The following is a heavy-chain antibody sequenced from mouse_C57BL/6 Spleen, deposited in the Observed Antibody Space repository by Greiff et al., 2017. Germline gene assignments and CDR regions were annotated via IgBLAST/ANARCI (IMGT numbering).Heavy chain of an antibody. V-gene: IGHV1-55*01. CDR2: IYPGSGST. D-gene: IGHD5-1*01. J-gene: IGHJ4*01. CDR1: GYTFTSYW. CDR3: ARKDLYDAMDY. Sequence: VQLQQSGAELVKPGASVKMSCKASGYTFTSYWITWVKQRPGQGLEWIGDIYPGSGSTNHNEKFKSKATLTVDTSSSTAYMQLSSLTSEDSAVYYCARKDLYDAMDYWGQGTSVTVSS.